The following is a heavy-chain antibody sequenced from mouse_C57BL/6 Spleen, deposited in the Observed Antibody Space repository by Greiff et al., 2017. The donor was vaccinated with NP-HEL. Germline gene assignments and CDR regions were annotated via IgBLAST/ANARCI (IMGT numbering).Heavy chain of an antibody. CDR3: ARDYDAYYYAMDY. Sequence: DVMLVESGGGLVKPGGSLKLSCAASGFTFSSYAMSWVRQTPEKRLEWVATISDGGSYTYYPDNVKGRFTISRDNAKNNLYLQMSHLKSEDTAMFYCARDYDAYYYAMDYWGQGTSVTVSS. D-gene: IGHD2-3*01. CDR2: ISDGGSYT. CDR1: GFTFSSYA. V-gene: IGHV5-4*01. J-gene: IGHJ4*01.